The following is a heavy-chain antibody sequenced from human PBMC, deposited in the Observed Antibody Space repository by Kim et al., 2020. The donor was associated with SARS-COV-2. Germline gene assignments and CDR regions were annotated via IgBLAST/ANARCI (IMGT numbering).Heavy chain of an antibody. D-gene: IGHD2-2*01. CDR3: ARIRILGSTSSKSYYYYMDG. V-gene: IGHV4-34*01. J-gene: IGHJ6*03. CDR2: INHSGST. CDR1: GGSFSGYY. Sequence: SETLSLTCAVYGGSFSGYYWSWIRQPPGKGLEWIGEINHSGSTNYNPSLKSRVTISVDTSKNQFSLKLSSVTAADTAVYYCARIRILGSTSSKSYYYYMDGWGKGTTVTVSS.